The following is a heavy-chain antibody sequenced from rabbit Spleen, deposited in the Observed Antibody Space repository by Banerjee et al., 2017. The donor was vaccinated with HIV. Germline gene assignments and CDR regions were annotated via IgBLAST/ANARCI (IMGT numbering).Heavy chain of an antibody. CDR3: ARDAAGREDFNL. CDR2: IDIVKSGLT. D-gene: IGHD4-2*01. V-gene: IGHV1S40*01. Sequence: QSLEESGGDLVKPGASLTLTCKASGLDFSSNYWICWVRQAPGKGLEWIACIDIVKSGLTYYSTWAKGRFTISKTSSTTVALQVTSLTAADTATYFCARDAAGREDFNLWGPGTLVTVS. CDR1: GLDFSSNYW. J-gene: IGHJ4*01.